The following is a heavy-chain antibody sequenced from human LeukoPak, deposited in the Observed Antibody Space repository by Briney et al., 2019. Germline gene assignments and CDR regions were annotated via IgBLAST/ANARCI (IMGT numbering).Heavy chain of an antibody. CDR1: GGSISSYS. V-gene: IGHV4-59*04. CDR3: ATLGLLRGAGFNLATHFDF. J-gene: IGHJ4*02. CDR2: VHFTGST. Sequence: SETLSLTCTVSGGSISSYSWSWIRQPPGEGLELIGYVHFTGSTFYNSSLKSRVTISADTSQNQFTLSLTSVTAADTAVHYCATLGLLRGAGFNLATHFDFWGQGTLVTVSS. D-gene: IGHD1-26*01.